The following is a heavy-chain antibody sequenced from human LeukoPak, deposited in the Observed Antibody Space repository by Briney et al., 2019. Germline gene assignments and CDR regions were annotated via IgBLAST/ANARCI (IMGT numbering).Heavy chain of an antibody. CDR3: ARGGGYYGIDY. Sequence: GGSLRLSCAASGFIVSSNYMNWVRQAPGKGLEWVSVLYSDGTTYYTDSVKGRFTISRDNSKNTLYLQMNSLRAGDTAVYYCARGGGYYGIDYWGQGTLVTVFS. CDR1: GFIVSSNY. CDR2: LYSDGTT. J-gene: IGHJ4*02. D-gene: IGHD3-22*01. V-gene: IGHV3-53*01.